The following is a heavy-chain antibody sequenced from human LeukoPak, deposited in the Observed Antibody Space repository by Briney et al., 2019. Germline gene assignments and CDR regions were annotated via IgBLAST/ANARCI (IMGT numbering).Heavy chain of an antibody. J-gene: IGHJ3*02. CDR1: GGTFSSYA. D-gene: IGHD3-22*01. Sequence: ASVKVSCKASGGTFSSYAISWVRQAPGQGLEWMGGIIPVFHTAKYAQNFQDRLTITTDESTDTVYMELSSLRSEDTAVYYCARDYNFDSSPYDDALDIWGQGTMVTVSS. CDR2: IIPVFHTA. V-gene: IGHV1-69*05. CDR3: ARDYNFDSSPYDDALDI.